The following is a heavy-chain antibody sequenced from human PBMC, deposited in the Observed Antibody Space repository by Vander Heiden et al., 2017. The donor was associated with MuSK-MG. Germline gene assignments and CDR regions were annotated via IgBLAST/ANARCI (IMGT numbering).Heavy chain of an antibody. D-gene: IGHD3-10*01. Sequence: QGTLKESGPALVKPTQTLTLTCTFSGFSLRTSGMRVSWIRQSPGKALEWLARIDWDDNKFYSTSLKTRLTISKDTSKNQVVLTMTNMDPVDTATYYCARTYGSGNSCFDPWGQGTLVTVSS. V-gene: IGHV2-70*04. J-gene: IGHJ5*02. CDR2: IDWDDNK. CDR3: ARTYGSGNSCFDP. CDR1: GFSLRTSGMR.